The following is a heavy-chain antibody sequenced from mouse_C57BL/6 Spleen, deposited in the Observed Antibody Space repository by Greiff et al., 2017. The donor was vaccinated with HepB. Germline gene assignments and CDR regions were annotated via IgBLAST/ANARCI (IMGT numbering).Heavy chain of an antibody. D-gene: IGHD1-1*01. Sequence: EVQRVESGGGLVKPGGSLKLSCAASGFTFSSYAMSWVRQTPEKRLEWVATISDGGSYTYYPDNVKGRFTISRDNAKNNLYLQMSHLKSEDTAMYYCARSPYYYGSSFYYAMDYWGQGTSVTVSS. CDR2: ISDGGSYT. V-gene: IGHV5-4*01. J-gene: IGHJ4*01. CDR3: ARSPYYYGSSFYYAMDY. CDR1: GFTFSSYA.